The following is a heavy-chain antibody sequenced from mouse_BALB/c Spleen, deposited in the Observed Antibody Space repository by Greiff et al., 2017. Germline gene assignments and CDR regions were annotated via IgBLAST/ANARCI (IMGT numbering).Heavy chain of an antibody. CDR3: ARHAKPNYGQSPYYYAMDY. CDR1: GFAFSSYD. D-gene: IGHD1-2*01. CDR2: ISSGGGST. V-gene: IGHV5-12-1*01. Sequence: EVQLQESGGGLVKPGGSLKLSCAASGFAFSSYDMSWVRQTPETRLEWVAYISSGGGSTYYPDTVKGRFTISRDNAKNTLYLQMSSLKSEDTAMYYCARHAKPNYGQSPYYYAMDYWGQGTSVTVSS. J-gene: IGHJ4*01.